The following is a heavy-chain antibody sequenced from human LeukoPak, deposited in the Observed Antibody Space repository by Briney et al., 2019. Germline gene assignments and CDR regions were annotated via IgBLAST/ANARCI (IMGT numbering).Heavy chain of an antibody. CDR2: IYSGGST. V-gene: IGHV3-53*01. CDR1: GFTVSSNY. CDR3: ARGRGVLRFLEWLAFDY. D-gene: IGHD3-3*01. Sequence: GGSLRLSCAASGFTVSSNYMSWVRQAPGKGLEWVSVIYSGGSTYYADSVKGRFTISRDNSKDTLYLRMNSLRAEDTAVYYCARGRGVLRFLEWLAFDYWGQGTLVTVSS. J-gene: IGHJ4*02.